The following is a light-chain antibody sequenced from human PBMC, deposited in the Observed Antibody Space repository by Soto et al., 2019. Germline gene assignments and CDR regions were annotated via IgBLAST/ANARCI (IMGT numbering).Light chain of an antibody. Sequence: QSALTQPPSASGSLGQSVTISCTGTSSDVGGYNYVSWHQQHPGKAPKVMIYEVTKRPPGVPDRFSGSKSGNMASLTVSGVQAEDEADYYCSSFAGGGNPVLLGGGTKLTVL. J-gene: IGLJ2*01. CDR3: SSFAGGGNPVL. CDR2: EVT. CDR1: SSDVGGYNY. V-gene: IGLV2-8*01.